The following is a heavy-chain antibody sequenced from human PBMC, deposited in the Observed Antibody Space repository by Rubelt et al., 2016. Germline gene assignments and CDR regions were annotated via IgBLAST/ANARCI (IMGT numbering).Heavy chain of an antibody. CDR1: GYTFTSYG. Sequence: QVQLVQSGAEVKKPGASVKVSCKASGYTFTSYGISWVRQAPGQGLEWMGWISAYNGNTNYAQKLQGRVTMTTGTSTSTAYMELTSLRSDDTAVYYCARDPLPVRGVIMTPTHWGQGTLVTVSS. D-gene: IGHD3-10*01. V-gene: IGHV1-18*01. CDR3: ARDPLPVRGVIMTPTH. J-gene: IGHJ4*02. CDR2: ISAYNGNT.